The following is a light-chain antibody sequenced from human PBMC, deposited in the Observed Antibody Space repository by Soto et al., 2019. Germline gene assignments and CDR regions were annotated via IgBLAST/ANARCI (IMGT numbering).Light chain of an antibody. CDR3: QVWDSSSDHVV. J-gene: IGLJ2*01. Sequence: SYELTQPPSVSVAPGQTAKITCGGNNIGSKSVHWYQQKPGQAPVLVIYYDSARPSGIPERFSGSNSGNTATLSIGRVEAGDEADYYCQVWDSSSDHVVFGGGTKLTVL. CDR1: NIGSKS. V-gene: IGLV3-21*04. CDR2: YDS.